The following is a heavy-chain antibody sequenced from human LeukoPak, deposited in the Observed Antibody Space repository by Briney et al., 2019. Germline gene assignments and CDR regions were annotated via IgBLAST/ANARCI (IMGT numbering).Heavy chain of an antibody. J-gene: IGHJ4*02. Sequence: SQTLSLTCTVSGGSINNGGYYWSWIRQHPGKGLEWIGYIYYSGSSYYNPSLRSRVTISVDTSKNHFSLKLSSVTAADTAVFYCARGAGPSSADYFDSWGQGTLVIVSS. CDR3: ARGAGPSSADYFDS. CDR2: IYYSGSS. V-gene: IGHV4-31*03. CDR1: GGSINNGGYY.